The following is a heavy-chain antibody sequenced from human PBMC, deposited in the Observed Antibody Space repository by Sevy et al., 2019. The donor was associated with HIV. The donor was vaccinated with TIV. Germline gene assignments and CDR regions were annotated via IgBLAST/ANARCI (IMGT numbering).Heavy chain of an antibody. D-gene: IGHD3-10*01. Sequence: SETLSLTCAVYGGSFSGYYWSWIRQPPGKGLEWIGEINHSGSTNYNPSLKGRVTISVDTSKNQFSLKLSSVTAADTAVYYCARVPLWFGPFDYWGQGTLVTVSS. CDR3: ARVPLWFGPFDY. CDR1: GGSFSGYY. J-gene: IGHJ4*02. V-gene: IGHV4-34*01. CDR2: INHSGST.